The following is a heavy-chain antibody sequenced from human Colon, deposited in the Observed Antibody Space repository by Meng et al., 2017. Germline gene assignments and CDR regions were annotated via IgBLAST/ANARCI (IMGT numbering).Heavy chain of an antibody. CDR2: IDHRGSA. D-gene: IGHD4-23*01. J-gene: IGHJ4*02. Sequence: LQLQALGPCLWSAPDTLAVACSVSGASVSVNSVWTWVRQPPGRGLDLIGQIDHRGSAYYRPSLNSRVTMSLDKSRNQFSLRLTSVTAADTAVYYCARHGGYYQDFWGQGTLVTVSS. CDR1: GASVSVNSV. V-gene: IGHV4-4*03. CDR3: ARHGGYYQDF.